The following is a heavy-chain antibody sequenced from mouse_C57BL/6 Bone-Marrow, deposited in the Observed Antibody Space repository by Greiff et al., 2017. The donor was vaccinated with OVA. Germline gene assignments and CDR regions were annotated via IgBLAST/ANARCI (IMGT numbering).Heavy chain of an antibody. CDR1: GYPFTDYE. V-gene: IGHV1-15*01. CDR3: TRSVIYGKTPFAY. CDR2: IDPETGGT. J-gene: IGHJ3*01. D-gene: IGHD2-1*01. Sequence: QVQLQPSGAELVRPGASVTLSCTASGYPFTDYEMHWVKQTPVHGLEWIGAIDPETGGTAYNQKFKGKAILTADKSSSTAYMELRSLTSEDSAVYYCTRSVIYGKTPFAYWGQGTLVTVSA.